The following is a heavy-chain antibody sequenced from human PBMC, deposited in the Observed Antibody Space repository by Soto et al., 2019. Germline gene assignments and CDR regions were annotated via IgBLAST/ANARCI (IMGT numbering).Heavy chain of an antibody. CDR2: IISILGIA. J-gene: IGHJ5*02. V-gene: IGHV1-69*02. CDR3: ARVGDYDILTGYYSNWFDP. D-gene: IGHD3-9*01. CDR1: GGTFSSYT. Sequence: SVNVSCKASGGTFSSYTISWVRQAPGQGLEWMGRIISILGIANYAQKFQGRVTITADKSTSTAYMELSSLRSEDTAVYYCARVGDYDILTGYYSNWFDPWGQGTLVTVSS.